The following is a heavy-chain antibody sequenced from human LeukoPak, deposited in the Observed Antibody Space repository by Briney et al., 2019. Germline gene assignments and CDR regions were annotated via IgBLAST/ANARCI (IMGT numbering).Heavy chain of an antibody. CDR1: GLTFSSHA. CDR2: ISGRGDRT. J-gene: IGHJ4*02. CDR3: AKGWSGSYYTLFDY. V-gene: IGHV3-23*01. Sequence: GESLRLSCAASGLTFSSHAMNWVRQAPGKGLEWVSGISGRGDRTYFPDSVKGRFTISRDNSKNTLYLQMNSLRAEDTAVYYCAKGWSGSYYTLFDYWGQGTLVTVSS. D-gene: IGHD3-10*01.